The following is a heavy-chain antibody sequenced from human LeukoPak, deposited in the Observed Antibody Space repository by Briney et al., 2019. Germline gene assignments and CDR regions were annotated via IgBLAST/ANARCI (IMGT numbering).Heavy chain of an antibody. CDR2: FDPEDGET. V-gene: IGHV1-24*01. D-gene: IGHD2-15*01. Sequence: ASVKVSCKVSGYTLTELSMHWVRQAPGKGLEWMGGFDPEDGETTYAQKFQGRVTMTTDTSTSTAYMELRSLRSDDTAVYYCARAGYCSGGSCYSRYYYYYGMDVWGQGTTVTVSS. CDR3: ARAGYCSGGSCYSRYYYYYGMDV. J-gene: IGHJ6*02. CDR1: GYTLTELS.